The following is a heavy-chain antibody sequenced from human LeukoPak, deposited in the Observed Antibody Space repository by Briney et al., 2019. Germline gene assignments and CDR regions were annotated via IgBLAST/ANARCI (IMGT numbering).Heavy chain of an antibody. CDR1: GVSISSYY. CDR2: IYYSGST. Sequence: PSETLSLTCTVSGVSISSYYWSWIRQPPGKGLEWIGYIYYSGSTNYNPSLKSRVTISVDTSKNQFSLKLSSVTAADTAVHYCATGRGQLASFPFDPWGQGTLVTVSS. CDR3: ATGRGQLASFPFDP. V-gene: IGHV4-59*01. D-gene: IGHD6-6*01. J-gene: IGHJ5*02.